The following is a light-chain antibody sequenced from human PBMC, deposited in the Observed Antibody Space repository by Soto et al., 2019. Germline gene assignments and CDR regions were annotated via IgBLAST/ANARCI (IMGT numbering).Light chain of an antibody. Sequence: QSALTQPHSASGSPGQSVTISCTGTSSDVGGYNYVSWYQQHPGKAPKLMIYEVSKRPSGVPDRFSGSKSGNTASLTVSGLQAEDEDDYYCRSYAGSNNVVFGGGTKRTVL. J-gene: IGLJ2*01. CDR1: SSDVGGYNY. V-gene: IGLV2-8*01. CDR3: RSYAGSNNVV. CDR2: EVS.